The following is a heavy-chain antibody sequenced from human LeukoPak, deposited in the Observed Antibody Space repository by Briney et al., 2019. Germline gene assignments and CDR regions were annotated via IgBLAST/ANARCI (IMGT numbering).Heavy chain of an antibody. CDR1: GNTFTRYG. Sequence: ASVKVSCKASGNTFTRYGISWVRQAPGQGLEWMGWISTYNGNTNYAQKLQGRVTMTTDTSTSTAYMERRSPRADDTAVYYCARAASGYDFYYYYMDVWGKGTTVTVSS. V-gene: IGHV1-18*01. CDR3: ARAASGYDFYYYYMDV. CDR2: ISTYNGNT. D-gene: IGHD5-12*01. J-gene: IGHJ6*03.